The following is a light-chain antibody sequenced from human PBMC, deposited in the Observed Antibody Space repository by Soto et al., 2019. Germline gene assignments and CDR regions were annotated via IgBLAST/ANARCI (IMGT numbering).Light chain of an antibody. J-gene: IGLJ1*01. CDR3: SSYAGDNNLYI. CDR2: EVT. Sequence: QSVLTQPPSASGSPGQSVTISCTGTSSDVGGYNYVSWYQQHPGKAPKLMIYEVTKRPSGVPDRFSGSKSGNTASLTVSGLHAEDEADYYCSSYAGDNNLYIFGIGTKLTVL. V-gene: IGLV2-8*01. CDR1: SSDVGGYNY.